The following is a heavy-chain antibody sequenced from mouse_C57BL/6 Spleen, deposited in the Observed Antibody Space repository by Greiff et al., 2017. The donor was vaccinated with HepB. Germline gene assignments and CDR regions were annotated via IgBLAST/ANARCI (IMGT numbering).Heavy chain of an antibody. D-gene: IGHD1-1*02. CDR1: GYTFTDYD. CDR2: IDPETGGT. V-gene: IGHV1-15*01. Sequence: QVQLQQSGAELVRPGASVTLSCKASGYTFTDYDMHWVKQTPGHGLEWIGAIDPETGGTAYNQKFKGKAILTADKSSSTAYMELRSLTSEDSAVYYCTYCYDGNFDYWGQGTTLTVSS. J-gene: IGHJ2*01. CDR3: TYCYDGNFDY.